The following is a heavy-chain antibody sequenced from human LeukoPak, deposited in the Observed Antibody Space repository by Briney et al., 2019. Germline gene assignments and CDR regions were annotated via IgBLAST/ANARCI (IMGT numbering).Heavy chain of an antibody. CDR1: GYTFTSYD. J-gene: IGHJ4*02. CDR2: MNPNSGNT. D-gene: IGHD6-13*01. CDR3: GLRSIATTGKKGLDY. V-gene: IGHV1-8*01. Sequence: ASVKVSCKASGYTFTSYDINWVRQATGQGLEWIGWMNPNSGNTGYAQKFQGRVTLTRNTSISTAYMELSSLRSEDTAVYYCGLRSIATTGKKGLDYWGQGTLVIVSS.